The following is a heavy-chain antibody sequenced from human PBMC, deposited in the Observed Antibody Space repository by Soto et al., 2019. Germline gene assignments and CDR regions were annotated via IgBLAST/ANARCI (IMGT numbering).Heavy chain of an antibody. Sequence: QVQLVESGGDVVQPGSSLRLACAASGFTFSNYGMHWARQAPGKGLEWVAYVSYDAANKYYADSVRGRFTISRDNSENTLHLQMDSLSGADSALYFCASGTSFDHWGQGTPVSVSS. J-gene: IGHJ4*02. CDR3: ASGTSFDH. CDR1: GFTFSNYG. CDR2: VSYDAANK. V-gene: IGHV3-30*03.